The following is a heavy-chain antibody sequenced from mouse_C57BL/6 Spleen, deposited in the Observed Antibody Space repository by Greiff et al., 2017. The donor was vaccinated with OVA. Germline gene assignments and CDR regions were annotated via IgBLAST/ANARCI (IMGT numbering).Heavy chain of an antibody. D-gene: IGHD3-1*01. J-gene: IGHJ2*01. CDR2: ISGGGGNT. V-gene: IGHV5-9*01. Sequence: EVQGVESGGGLVKPGGSLKLSCAASGFTFSSYTMSWVRQTPEKRLEWVATISGGGGNTYYPDSVKGRFTISRDNAKNTLYLQMSSLRSEDTALYYCARHGLLDYWGQGTTLTVSS. CDR3: ARHGLLDY. CDR1: GFTFSSYT.